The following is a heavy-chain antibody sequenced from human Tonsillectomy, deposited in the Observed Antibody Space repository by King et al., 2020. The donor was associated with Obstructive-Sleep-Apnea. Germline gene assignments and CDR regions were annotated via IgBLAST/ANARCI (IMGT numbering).Heavy chain of an antibody. CDR1: GFTFSSYS. CDR2: ISSSSSYI. D-gene: IGHD3-22*01. CDR3: AREERVGDSSAYAFDI. V-gene: IGHV3-21*01. J-gene: IGHJ3*02. Sequence: VQLVESGGGLVKPGGSLRLSCAASGFTFSSYSMNWVRQAPGKGLEWVSSISSSSSYIYYADSVKGRFTISRDNAKNSLYLQMNSLRAEDTAVYYCAREERVGDSSAYAFDIWGQGTMVTVSS.